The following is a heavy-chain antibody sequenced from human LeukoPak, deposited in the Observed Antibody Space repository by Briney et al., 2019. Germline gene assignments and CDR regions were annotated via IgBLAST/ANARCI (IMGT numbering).Heavy chain of an antibody. V-gene: IGHV3-7*03. CDR2: IKPDGSDK. CDR1: GFTFSTYW. J-gene: IGHJ4*02. CDR3: ARHPSARFDF. Sequence: GGSLRLSCAVSGFTFSTYWMTWLRQAPGSGLEWVANIKPDGSDKYYVDSVKGRFTISRDNAKNSLYLQMNSLRVEDTAVYYCARHPSARFDFWGQGFLVTVSS.